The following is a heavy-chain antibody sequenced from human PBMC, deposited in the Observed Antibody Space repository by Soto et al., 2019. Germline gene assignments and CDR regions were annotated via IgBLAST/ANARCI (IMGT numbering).Heavy chain of an antibody. J-gene: IGHJ3*02. Sequence: PSETLCRTCTVSGGSINTGGCYWSWIRQHPGRGLEWIGYIYYSGTTNYNPSLESRLTVSLDTSKNQFSLKLFSVTAADTAVYYCARETVRGKDSEAFDIWGQGTMVTVSS. CDR3: ARETVRGKDSEAFDI. CDR1: GGSINTGGCY. CDR2: IYYSGTT. D-gene: IGHD2-21*01. V-gene: IGHV4-31*03.